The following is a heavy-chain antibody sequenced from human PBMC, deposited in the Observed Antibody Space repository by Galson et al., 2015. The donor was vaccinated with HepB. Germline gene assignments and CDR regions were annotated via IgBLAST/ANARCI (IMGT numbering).Heavy chain of an antibody. J-gene: IGHJ4*02. D-gene: IGHD2-21*01. CDR1: GYSFSGHY. V-gene: IGHV1-2*02. CDR3: ARDGPYRPFDY. Sequence: SVKVSCKASGYSFSGHYIHWVRQAPGQGLEWMGWINPNSGGTNYAQKIQGRVTMTRDTSISTAYMELSRLIFDDTAVYYCARDGPYRPFDYWGRGTLVTVSS. CDR2: INPNSGGT.